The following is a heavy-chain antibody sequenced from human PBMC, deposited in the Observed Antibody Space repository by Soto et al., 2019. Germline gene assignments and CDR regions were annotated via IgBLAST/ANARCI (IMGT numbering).Heavy chain of an antibody. V-gene: IGHV3-74*01. CDR1: GFTFSNHW. CDR2: INSDGSTT. D-gene: IGHD3-22*01. J-gene: IGHJ4*02. CDR3: ARGYSSGPDY. Sequence: HPGGSLRLSCAASGFTFSNHWMHWVRQAPGKGLVWVSRINSDGSTTTYADSVKGRFTIFRHNAKNTLYLQLNSLRAEDTALYYCARGYSSGPDYWGQGTLVTVSS.